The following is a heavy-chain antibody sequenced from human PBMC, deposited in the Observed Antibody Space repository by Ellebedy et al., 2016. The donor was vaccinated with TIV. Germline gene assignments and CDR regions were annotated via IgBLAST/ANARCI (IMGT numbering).Heavy chain of an antibody. CDR2: INPSGGST. J-gene: IGHJ3*02. D-gene: IGHD6-13*01. Sequence: AASVKVSCKASGYTFTSYYMHWVRQAPGQGLEWMGIINPSGGSTSYAQKFQGRVTITADESTSTAYMELSSLRSEDTAVYYCARERGQQLVQNAFDIWGQGTMVTVSS. CDR3: ARERGQQLVQNAFDI. V-gene: IGHV1-46*01. CDR1: GYTFTSYY.